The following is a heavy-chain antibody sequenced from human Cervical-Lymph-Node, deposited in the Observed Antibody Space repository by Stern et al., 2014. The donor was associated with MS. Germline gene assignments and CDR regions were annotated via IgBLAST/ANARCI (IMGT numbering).Heavy chain of an antibody. V-gene: IGHV3-53*01. CDR2: ITNVGST. D-gene: IGHD1-1*01. CDR1: GFTVSRDY. Sequence: DVQLVESGGGVIQPGGSLRLSCTASGFTVSRDYMTRVRQAPGQGLEWVPLITNVGSTFYTDSVKVRFTISRDDSKNTVYLHMTSLRAEDTAMYYCARDTSSPERSDWWGQGTLVTVSS. CDR3: ARDTSSPERSDW. J-gene: IGHJ4*02.